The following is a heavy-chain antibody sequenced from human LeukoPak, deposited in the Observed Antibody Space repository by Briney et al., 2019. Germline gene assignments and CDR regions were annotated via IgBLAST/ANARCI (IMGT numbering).Heavy chain of an antibody. CDR1: GFTFSSYW. V-gene: IGHV3-7*01. J-gene: IGHJ4*02. CDR3: ARVKGQDDILTGYFDY. CDR2: IKQDGSEK. Sequence: GGSLRLSCAASGFTFSSYWMSWVRQAPGKGLEWVANIKQDGSEKYYVDSVKGRFTISRDNAKNSLYLQMNSLRAEDTAVYYCARVKGQDDILTGYFDYWGRGTLVTVSS. D-gene: IGHD3-9*01.